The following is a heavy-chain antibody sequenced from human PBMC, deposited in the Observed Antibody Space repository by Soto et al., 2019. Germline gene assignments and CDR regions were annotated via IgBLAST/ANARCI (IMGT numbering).Heavy chain of an antibody. D-gene: IGHD5-12*01. CDR1: GFTFSSYA. V-gene: IGHV3-23*01. CDR2: ISGSGGST. CDR3: AFDSGYEGQYYFDY. J-gene: IGHJ4*02. Sequence: GGSLRLSCAASGFTFSSYAMSWVRQAPGKGLEWVSAISGSGGSTYYADSVKGRFTISRDNSKNTLYLQMNSLRAEDTAVYYCAFDSGYEGQYYFDYWGQGTLVTVSS.